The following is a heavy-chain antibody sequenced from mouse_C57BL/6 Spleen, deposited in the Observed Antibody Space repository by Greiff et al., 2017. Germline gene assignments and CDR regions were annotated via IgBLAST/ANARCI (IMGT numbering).Heavy chain of an antibody. D-gene: IGHD3-2*02. Sequence: QVHVKQSGAELVKPGASVKLSCKASGYTFTEYTIHWVKQRSGQGLEWIGWFYPGSGSIKYNEKFKDKATLTADKSSSTVYVELSRLTSEDAAVYFCARHEVQLSWFAYWGQGTLVTVSA. V-gene: IGHV1-62-2*01. J-gene: IGHJ3*01. CDR1: GYTFTEYT. CDR2: FYPGSGSI. CDR3: ARHEVQLSWFAY.